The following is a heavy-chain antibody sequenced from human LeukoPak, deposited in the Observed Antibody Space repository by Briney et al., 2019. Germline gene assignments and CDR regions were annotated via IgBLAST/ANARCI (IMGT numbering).Heavy chain of an antibody. D-gene: IGHD3-10*01. Sequence: SETLSLTCTVSAGSISSYYWSWIRQPPGKGLEWIGEINHSGSTNYNPSLKSRVTISVDTSKNQFSLKLSSVTAADTAVYYCARRGYYYYYMDVWGKGTTVTVSS. CDR3: ARRGYYYYYMDV. CDR1: AGSISSYY. J-gene: IGHJ6*03. V-gene: IGHV4-34*01. CDR2: INHSGST.